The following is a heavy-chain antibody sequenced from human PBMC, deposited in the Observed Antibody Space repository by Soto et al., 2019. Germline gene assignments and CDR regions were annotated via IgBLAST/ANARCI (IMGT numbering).Heavy chain of an antibody. CDR2: IYYSGSN. CDR1: GCSISSGEHY. D-gene: IGHD4-17*01. Sequence: QVQLQESGPGLVKPSQTLSLTCTVSGCSISSGEHYWSWIRQLPGKGLEWIGNIYYSGSNYSNPSLKRRVTMSVDTSMNQLSLNLRSVTAADTAIYFCARDRYGVPRGDYFDSWGQGILVTVSS. J-gene: IGHJ4*02. V-gene: IGHV4-31*03. CDR3: ARDRYGVPRGDYFDS.